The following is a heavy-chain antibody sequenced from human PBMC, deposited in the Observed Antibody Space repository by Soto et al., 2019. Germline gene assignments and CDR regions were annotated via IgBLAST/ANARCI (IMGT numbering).Heavy chain of an antibody. CDR1: GFTFSSYG. J-gene: IGHJ4*02. CDR2: IWYDGSNK. Sequence: HPGGSLRLSCAASGFTFSSYGMHWVRQAPGKGLEWVAVIWYDGSNKYYADSVKGRFTISRDNSKNTLYLQMNSLRAEDTAVYYCARDGFRFDREPEYWGQGTLVTVSS. D-gene: IGHD1-26*01. V-gene: IGHV3-33*01. CDR3: ARDGFRFDREPEY.